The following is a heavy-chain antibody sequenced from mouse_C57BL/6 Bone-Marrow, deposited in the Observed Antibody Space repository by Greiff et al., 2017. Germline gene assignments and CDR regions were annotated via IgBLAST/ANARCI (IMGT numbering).Heavy chain of an antibody. CDR2: FHPYNDDT. Sequence: VQLQQSGAELVKPGASVKMSCKASGYTFTTYPIEWMKQNPGKSLEWIGNFHPYNDDTKYNEKFKGKATLTVEKSSSTVYLELSRLTSVTSAVYYCARGGNYGGYDFDYWGQGTTLTVSS. V-gene: IGHV1-47*01. D-gene: IGHD2-1*01. CDR1: GYTFTTYP. CDR3: ARGGNYGGYDFDY. J-gene: IGHJ2*01.